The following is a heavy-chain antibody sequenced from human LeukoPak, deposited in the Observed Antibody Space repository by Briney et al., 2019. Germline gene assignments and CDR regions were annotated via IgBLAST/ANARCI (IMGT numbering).Heavy chain of an antibody. V-gene: IGHV3-23*01. J-gene: IGHJ4*02. CDR2: ISASGGST. CDR1: TFTFSSYA. D-gene: IGHD3-10*01. Sequence: GGSLRLSCAASTFTFSSYAMSWVRQAPGTGLEGVSAISASGGSTYYPDSVKGRFTISRDNSKNTLDLQMNSLRVEDTAVYYCAKTAGADGYWGQGTLVTVSS. CDR3: AKTAGADGY.